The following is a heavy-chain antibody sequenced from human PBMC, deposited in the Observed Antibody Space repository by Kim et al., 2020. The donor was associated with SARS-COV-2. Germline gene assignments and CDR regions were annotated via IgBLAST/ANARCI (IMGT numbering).Heavy chain of an antibody. V-gene: IGHV3-30-3*01. CDR1: GFSFKNFA. Sequence: GGSLRLSCAASGFSFKNFAMNWVRQAPGKGLEWVRLISYDGSKKEYADSVKGRCIISRDNAQKTVYLQMKRLTPEDTAVYYCEGAWG. J-gene: IGHJ6*01. CDR2: ISYDGSKK. CDR3: EGA.